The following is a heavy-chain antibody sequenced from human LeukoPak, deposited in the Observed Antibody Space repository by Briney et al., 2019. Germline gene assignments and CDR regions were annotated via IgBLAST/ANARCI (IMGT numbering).Heavy chain of an antibody. J-gene: IGHJ4*02. Sequence: ASVKVSCKASGYTFTSYGISWVRQAPGQGLEGMGWISAYNGNTNYAQKLQGRVTMTTDTSTSTAYMELRSLRSDDTAVYYCARDQGVYSSGWYGPRDYWGQGTLVTVSS. CDR1: GYTFTSYG. D-gene: IGHD6-19*01. CDR2: ISAYNGNT. V-gene: IGHV1-18*01. CDR3: ARDQGVYSSGWYGPRDY.